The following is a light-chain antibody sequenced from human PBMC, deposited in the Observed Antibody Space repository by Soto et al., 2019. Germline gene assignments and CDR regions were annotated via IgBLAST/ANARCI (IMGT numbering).Light chain of an antibody. CDR1: QAISNY. J-gene: IGKJ2*01. CDR2: AAS. CDR3: QHSFGMAPYS. V-gene: IGKV1-39*01. Sequence: DIHLTQSPSSLSASLGDTVTLTCRASQAISNYLHWYQHRQRTDPSLLIYAASTFQEGVLSRFSGGGSGTNFTLTINSRQSDDVASDYCQHSFGMAPYSFGPGTKVEI.